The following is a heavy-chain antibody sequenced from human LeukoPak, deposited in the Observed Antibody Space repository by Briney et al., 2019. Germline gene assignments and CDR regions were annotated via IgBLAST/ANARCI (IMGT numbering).Heavy chain of an antibody. D-gene: IGHD3-16*01. CDR1: GGSISSYY. Sequence: SETLSLNCTVTGGSISSYYWSWIRQPPGKGLDWIGYIYYSGSTNYNPSLKSRVTISVDPSTTQFSLKLRSVTAAETAVYYCARVRGLGVFDIWGQGTMVTVSS. J-gene: IGHJ3*02. CDR3: ARVRGLGVFDI. CDR2: IYYSGST. V-gene: IGHV4-59*01.